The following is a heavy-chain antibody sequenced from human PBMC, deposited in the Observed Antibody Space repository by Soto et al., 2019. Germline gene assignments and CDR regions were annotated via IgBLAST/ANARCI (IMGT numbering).Heavy chain of an antibody. CDR1: VFTFSSYA. D-gene: IGHD2-15*01. Sequence: GWSLRLSCAASVFTFSSYAMSWVRQAPGKGLEWVSAISGSGGSTYYADSVKGRFTISRDNSKNTLYLQMNSLRAEDTAVYYCAKDLRIVVVVAATPRFVDYWGQGTLVTVSS. J-gene: IGHJ4*02. CDR2: ISGSGGST. CDR3: AKDLRIVVVVAATPRFVDY. V-gene: IGHV3-23*01.